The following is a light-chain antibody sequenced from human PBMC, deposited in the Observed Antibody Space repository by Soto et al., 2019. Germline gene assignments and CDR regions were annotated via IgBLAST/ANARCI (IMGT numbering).Light chain of an antibody. CDR3: QQSYSTPYT. V-gene: IGKV1-39*01. CDR2: AAS. CDR1: QSITNY. J-gene: IGKJ2*01. Sequence: DIQMTQSPSSLSASVGDRVTITCRASQSITNYLNWYQQKPGKAPRLLIYAASSLQSGVPSRFSGSVSGTDFTLTISSPQPEDFASYYCQQSYSTPYTFGQGTKLEIK.